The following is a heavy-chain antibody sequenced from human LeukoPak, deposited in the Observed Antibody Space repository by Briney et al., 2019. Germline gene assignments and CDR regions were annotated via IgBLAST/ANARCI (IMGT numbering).Heavy chain of an antibody. CDR2: ISGNGDST. V-gene: IGHV3-23*01. J-gene: IGHJ5*02. Sequence: QPGGSLRLSCAASGFTFRRYDMSWVRQAPGKELEWVSAISGNGDSTYYVDSVKGRFTISRDNSKNTLYLQLNSLRAEDTAVYYCARDLYSSGPWGQGTLVTVSS. D-gene: IGHD3-22*01. CDR1: GFTFRRYD. CDR3: ARDLYSSGP.